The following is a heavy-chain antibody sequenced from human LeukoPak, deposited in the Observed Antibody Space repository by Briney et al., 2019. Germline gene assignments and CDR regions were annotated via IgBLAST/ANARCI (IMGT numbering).Heavy chain of an antibody. CDR2: IYPGDSDT. D-gene: IGHD6-19*01. CDR1: GYSFTSYW. CDR3: ARLLIHSSGWYPGGVDY. Sequence: SGESLEISCKGSGYSFTSYWIGWVRQMPGKGLEWMGIIYPGDSDTRYSPSFQGQVTISADKSISTAYLQWSSLKASDTAMYYCARLLIHSSGWYPGGVDYWGQGTLVTVSS. J-gene: IGHJ4*02. V-gene: IGHV5-51*01.